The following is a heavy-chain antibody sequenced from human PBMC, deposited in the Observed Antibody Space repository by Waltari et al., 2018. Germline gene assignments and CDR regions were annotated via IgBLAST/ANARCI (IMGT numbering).Heavy chain of an antibody. CDR2: IYPGDSDT. Sequence: EVQLVQSGAEVKKPGESRKISCKGSGYSFTSYWIGWVRQMPGKGLEWMGIIYPGDSDTRYSPSFQGQVTISADKSISTAYLQWSSLKASDTAMYYCARRIAAAGTDENWFDPWGQGTLVTVSS. J-gene: IGHJ5*02. D-gene: IGHD6-13*01. CDR1: GYSFTSYW. CDR3: ARRIAAAGTDENWFDP. V-gene: IGHV5-51*01.